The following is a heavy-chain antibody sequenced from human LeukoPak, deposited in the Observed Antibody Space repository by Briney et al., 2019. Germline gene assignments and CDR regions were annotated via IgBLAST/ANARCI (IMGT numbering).Heavy chain of an antibody. CDR2: IYSGGST. Sequence: GGSLRLSCAASVFTVSRNYMSWVRQAPGKGLEWVSVIYSGGSTYYADSVKGRFTISRDNSKNTLYLQMNSLRAEDTAVYYCARQYYDFWSGYRKGWFDPWGQGTLVTVSS. CDR1: VFTVSRNY. V-gene: IGHV3-66*02. CDR3: ARQYYDFWSGYRKGWFDP. D-gene: IGHD3-3*01. J-gene: IGHJ5*02.